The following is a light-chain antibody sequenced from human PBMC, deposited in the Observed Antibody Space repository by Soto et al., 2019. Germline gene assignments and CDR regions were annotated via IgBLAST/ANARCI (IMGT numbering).Light chain of an antibody. Sequence: QSVLTQPPSASGTPGQRGIISCSGSNSNIGTYNVNWYQQLPGTAPKLLIYTDYQRPSGVPDRFSGSRSGTSASLAISGLQTEDEADYYCASWDDSLSGGVFGVGTKLTVL. CDR1: NSNIGTYN. J-gene: IGLJ3*02. CDR2: TDY. CDR3: ASWDDSLSGGV. V-gene: IGLV1-44*01.